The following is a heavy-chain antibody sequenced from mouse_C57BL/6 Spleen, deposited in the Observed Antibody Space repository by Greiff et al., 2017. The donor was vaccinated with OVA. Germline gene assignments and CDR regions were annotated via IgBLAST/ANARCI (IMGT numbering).Heavy chain of an antibody. V-gene: IGHV1-54*01. CDR2: INPGSGGP. J-gene: IGHJ1*03. CDR3: ARRMELGRPYWYFDV. CDR1: GYAFTNYL. Sequence: QVQLKESGAELVRPGTSVKVSCKASGYAFTNYLIEWVKQRPGQGLEWIGVINPGSGGPNYNEKFKGKATLTADKSSSTAYMQLSSLTSEDSAVYFCARRMELGRPYWYFDVWGTGTTVTVSS. D-gene: IGHD4-1*01.